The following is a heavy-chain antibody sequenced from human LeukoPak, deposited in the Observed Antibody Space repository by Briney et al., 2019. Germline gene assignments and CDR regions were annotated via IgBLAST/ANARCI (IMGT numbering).Heavy chain of an antibody. Sequence: SETLSLTCAVYGGSFSGYYWSWIRQPPGKGLEWIGEINHSGSPNYNPSLKSRVTISVDTSKNQFSLKLSSVTAADTAVYYCARGRVLGFDYWGQGTLVTVSS. V-gene: IGHV4-34*01. CDR3: ARGRVLGFDY. CDR2: INHSGSP. D-gene: IGHD3-10*01. J-gene: IGHJ4*02. CDR1: GGSFSGYY.